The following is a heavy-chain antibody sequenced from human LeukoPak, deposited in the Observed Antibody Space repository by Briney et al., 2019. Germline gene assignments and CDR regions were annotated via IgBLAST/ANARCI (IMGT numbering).Heavy chain of an antibody. CDR1: GFTFGSYG. CDR3: ARARHGILTGYYLDY. D-gene: IGHD3-9*01. Sequence: GGSLRLSCAASGFTFGSYGMHWVRQAPGKGLEWVTVIWYDGSNKYYADSVKGRFTNSRDNSKDTLYLQMNSLRAEDTAVCYCARARHGILTGYYLDYWGQGTLVTVSS. J-gene: IGHJ4*02. V-gene: IGHV3-33*01. CDR2: IWYDGSNK.